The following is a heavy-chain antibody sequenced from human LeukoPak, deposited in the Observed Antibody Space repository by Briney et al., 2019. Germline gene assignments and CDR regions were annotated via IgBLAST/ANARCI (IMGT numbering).Heavy chain of an antibody. CDR2: ISNDGSKK. Sequence: PGGSLRLSCAASGFTFNNYGMHWVRQPPGRGLECVALISNDGSKKYYAGSAKGRFTISRDNSRNTVFLEMNSLRGDDTAVYFCARDWGRGDSKYLDFWGQGILVTVSS. CDR3: ARDWGRGDSKYLDF. J-gene: IGHJ4*02. CDR1: GFTFNNYG. V-gene: IGHV3-30*03. D-gene: IGHD4-17*01.